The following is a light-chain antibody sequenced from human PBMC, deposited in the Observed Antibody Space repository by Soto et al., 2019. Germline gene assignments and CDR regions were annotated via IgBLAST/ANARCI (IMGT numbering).Light chain of an antibody. Sequence: QAVVTQPPSVSGAPGQRVTISCSNIGAGYDVHWYQQLPGTAPKLLIYANINRPSGVPDRFSGSKSGTSASLAITVLQSEDEADSYCQSYGNSLNWVFGGGTKVTVL. CDR1: SNIGAGYD. CDR3: QSYGNSLNWV. CDR2: ANI. J-gene: IGLJ3*02. V-gene: IGLV1-40*01.